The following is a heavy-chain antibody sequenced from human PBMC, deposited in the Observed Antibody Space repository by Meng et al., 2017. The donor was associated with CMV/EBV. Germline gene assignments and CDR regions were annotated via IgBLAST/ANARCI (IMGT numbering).Heavy chain of an antibody. CDR3: ASKILPAAIVDY. CDR2: IWYDGSNK. CDR1: GFTFSSYG. Sequence: SCAASGFTFSSYGMHWVRQAPGKGLEWVAVIWYDGSNKYYGDSVKGRFTISRDNSKNTLYLEMNSLRAEDTAVYYCASKILPAAIVDYWGQGTLVTVSS. D-gene: IGHD2-2*01. J-gene: IGHJ4*02. V-gene: IGHV3-30*19.